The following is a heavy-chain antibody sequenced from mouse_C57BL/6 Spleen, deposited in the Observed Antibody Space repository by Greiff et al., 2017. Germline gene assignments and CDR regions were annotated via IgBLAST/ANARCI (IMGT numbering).Heavy chain of an antibody. J-gene: IGHJ4*01. V-gene: IGHV3-6*01. CDR1: GYSITSGYY. D-gene: IGHD5-2*01. Sequence: EVKLQESGPGLVKPSQSLSLTCSVTGYSITSGYYWNWMRQFPGNKLEWMAKIRDDGSNNYNPSLKNRISITRDTSKNQFFLKLNSVTTEDTAKYYSARGGNNAMDYWGQGTSVTVSS. CDR3: ARGGNNAMDY. CDR2: IRDDGSN.